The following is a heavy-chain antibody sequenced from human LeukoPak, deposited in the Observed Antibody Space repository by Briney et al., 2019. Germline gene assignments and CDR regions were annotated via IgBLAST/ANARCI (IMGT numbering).Heavy chain of an antibody. V-gene: IGHV3-53*01. J-gene: IGHJ4*02. CDR3: AKDADSSGYHFDY. CDR1: GFTVSSNY. D-gene: IGHD3-22*01. Sequence: GGSLRLSCAASGFTVSSNYMSWVRQAPGKGLEWVSVIYSGGSTYYADSVKGRFTISRDNSKNTLYLQMNSLRAEDTAVYYCAKDADSSGYHFDYWGQGTLVTVSS. CDR2: IYSGGST.